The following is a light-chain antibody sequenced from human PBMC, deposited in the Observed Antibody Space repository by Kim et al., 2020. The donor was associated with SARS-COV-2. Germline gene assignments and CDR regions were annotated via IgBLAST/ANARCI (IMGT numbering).Light chain of an antibody. Sequence: AYVRDRVTIACRASQAISRYVNWYQQKAGKAPKLLIFAASSLQSGVLSRFSGSGSGTDFILTITNLQPEDSATYYCQQSYTTPRTFGQGTKVDIK. CDR1: QAISRY. CDR2: AAS. J-gene: IGKJ1*01. V-gene: IGKV1-39*01. CDR3: QQSYTTPRT.